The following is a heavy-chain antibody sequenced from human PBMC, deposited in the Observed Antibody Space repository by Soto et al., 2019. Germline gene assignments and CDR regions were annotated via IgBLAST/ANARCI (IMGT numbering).Heavy chain of an antibody. V-gene: IGHV1-18*01. CDR1: GYTFTSYG. J-gene: IGHJ6*02. CDR3: ARGTPEDYYYSGMDV. CDR2: ISAYNGNT. Sequence: PSGRVSCRAAGYTFTSYGISWVLQAPGQGLEWMGWISAYNGNTNCAQKLQGRVTMTTDTSTSTAYMELRSLRSDDTAVYYCARGTPEDYYYSGMDVWGQGTTVTVSS.